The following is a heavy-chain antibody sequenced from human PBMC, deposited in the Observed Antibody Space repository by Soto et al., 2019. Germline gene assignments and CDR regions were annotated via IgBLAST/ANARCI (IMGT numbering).Heavy chain of an antibody. V-gene: IGHV1-69*13. Sequence: VASVKVSCKASGGTFSSYAISWVRQAPGQGLEWMGGIIPIFGTANYAQKFQGRVTITADESTSTAYMELSSLRSEDTAVYYCARDQYSSGWTERGAFDIWGQGTMVTVSS. D-gene: IGHD6-19*01. J-gene: IGHJ3*02. CDR1: GGTFSSYA. CDR2: IIPIFGTA. CDR3: ARDQYSSGWTERGAFDI.